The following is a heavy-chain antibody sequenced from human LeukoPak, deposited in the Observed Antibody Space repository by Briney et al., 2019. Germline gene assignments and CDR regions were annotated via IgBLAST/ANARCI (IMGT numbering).Heavy chain of an antibody. CDR3: ARDGSGSYLSGFDY. CDR2: IFYSGNT. Sequence: PSETLSLTCTVSGGSINSSSYYWGWIRQPPGKGLEWIGSIFYSGNTYDNPSLRSRVTISVDTSKNQFSLKLNSVTAADTAVYYCARDGSGSYLSGFDYWGQGTLVTVSS. J-gene: IGHJ4*02. CDR1: GGSINSSSYY. D-gene: IGHD3-10*01. V-gene: IGHV4-39*01.